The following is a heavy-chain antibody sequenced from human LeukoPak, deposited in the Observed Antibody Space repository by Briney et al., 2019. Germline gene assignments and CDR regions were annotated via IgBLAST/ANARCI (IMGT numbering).Heavy chain of an antibody. CDR1: EFSFCGYA. V-gene: IGHV3-23*01. CDR3: AKAFRGYTGSYFDY. CDR2: ISGSGSTT. D-gene: IGHD1-26*01. Sequence: GGSLRLSCATSEFSFCGYAMSWVRQAPGKGLEWVSAISGSGSTTYYADSMRGRFSISRDNSGNTLYLQMNSLSAEDTAVYYCAKAFRGYTGSYFDYWGQGTLVTVSS. J-gene: IGHJ4*02.